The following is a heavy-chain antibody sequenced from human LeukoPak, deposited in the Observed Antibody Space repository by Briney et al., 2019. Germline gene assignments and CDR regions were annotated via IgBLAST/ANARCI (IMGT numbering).Heavy chain of an antibody. CDR1: GFTFSSYA. CDR2: ISGSGGTT. J-gene: IGHJ4*02. V-gene: IGHV3-23*01. Sequence: GGSLRLSCAVSGFTFSSYAMSWVRQAPGKGLEWVSVISGSGGTTYYSDSVKGRFTISRDNAKNSLYLQMNSLRAEDTAVYYCARGEGGYNPVDYWGQGTLVTVSS. CDR3: ARGEGGYNPVDY. D-gene: IGHD5-24*01.